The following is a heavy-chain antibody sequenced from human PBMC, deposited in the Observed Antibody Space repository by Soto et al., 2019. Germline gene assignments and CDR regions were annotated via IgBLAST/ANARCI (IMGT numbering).Heavy chain of an antibody. Sequence: PGGSLRLSCAASAFTFSSYAMSWVGQAPGXXLXXVSAIXGSGGSTYYADSVKXXXXISRDNSKNTLYLQMNSLRAEDTAVYYCAKDNHGSSTSCASYYYYYMDGWGKGTTVTVSS. D-gene: IGHD2-2*01. CDR3: AKDNHGSSTSCASYYYYYMDG. J-gene: IGHJ6*03. CDR1: AFTFSSYA. V-gene: IGHV3-23*01. CDR2: IXGSGGST.